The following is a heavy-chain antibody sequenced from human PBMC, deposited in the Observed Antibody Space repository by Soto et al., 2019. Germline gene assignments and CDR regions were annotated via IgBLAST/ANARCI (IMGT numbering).Heavy chain of an antibody. CDR1: GYTFTRYG. Sequence: QGQLVQSGAEVKKPGASVKVSCKASGYTFTRYGISWVRQAPGQGLEWMGWISGYNGDTKYAQKFQGRVTMTVDTSTTTAYMELRSLTSDDRAVYYCARNGQPPYYYYGMDVWGQGTTVTVYS. V-gene: IGHV1-18*01. D-gene: IGHD2-8*01. CDR3: ARNGQPPYYYYGMDV. J-gene: IGHJ6*02. CDR2: ISGYNGDT.